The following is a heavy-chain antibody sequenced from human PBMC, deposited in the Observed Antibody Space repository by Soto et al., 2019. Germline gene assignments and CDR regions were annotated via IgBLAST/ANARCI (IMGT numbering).Heavy chain of an antibody. D-gene: IGHD3-16*02. Sequence: SVKVSCKASGGTFSSYTISWVRQAPGQGLEWMGRIIPILGIANYAQKFQGRVTITADKSTSTAYMELSSLRSEDTAVYYCASSAMITFGGVIANFDYWGQGTLVTVSS. V-gene: IGHV1-69*02. CDR1: GGTFSSYT. CDR3: ASSAMITFGGVIANFDY. J-gene: IGHJ4*02. CDR2: IIPILGIA.